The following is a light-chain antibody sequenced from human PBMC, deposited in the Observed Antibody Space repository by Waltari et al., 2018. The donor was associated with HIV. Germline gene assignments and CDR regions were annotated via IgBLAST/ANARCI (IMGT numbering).Light chain of an antibody. Sequence: QAVVTQEPSLTVSPGGTVTLTCSSSSGPVTSGHYPYWFQQKPGQAPRTLIYDTSSRQSWTPTRFSGSLLGGKAALTLSGALPEDEAEYYCLLSYSGSRPVIFGGGTKPTVL. V-gene: IGLV7-46*01. CDR2: DTS. J-gene: IGLJ2*01. CDR1: SGPVTSGHY. CDR3: LLSYSGSRPVI.